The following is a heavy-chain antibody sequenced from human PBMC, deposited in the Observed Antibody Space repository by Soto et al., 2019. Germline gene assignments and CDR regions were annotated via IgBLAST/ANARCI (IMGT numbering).Heavy chain of an antibody. CDR1: GAAICSGGYY. CDR3: ARGAFDWNYVAFDI. V-gene: IGHV4-31*11. J-gene: IGHJ3*02. CDR2: IYYSGST. D-gene: IGHD1-7*01. Sequence: SETLSVTCAISGAAICSGGYYWSWFRQHPGKGLEWIGYIYYSGSTYYNPSLQSRVIISVDTSKNQISLKLSSVTAADTAVYYCARGAFDWNYVAFDIWGQGTLVT.